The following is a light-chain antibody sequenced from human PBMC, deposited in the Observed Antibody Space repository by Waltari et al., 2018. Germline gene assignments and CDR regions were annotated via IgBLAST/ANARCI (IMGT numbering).Light chain of an antibody. CDR3: QQYYGAPWT. CDR2: WAS. J-gene: IGKJ1*01. V-gene: IGKV4-1*01. CDR1: QTGLLRSENKNY. Sequence: DIVMTQSPESLAVSLGERATVNCQSNQTGLLRSENKNYISGYQVKPGNPPKRLISWASVREPGVPDRFSGSGSGTDFTLNISSLQAEDVAVYYCQQYYGAPWTFGQGTRVDIK.